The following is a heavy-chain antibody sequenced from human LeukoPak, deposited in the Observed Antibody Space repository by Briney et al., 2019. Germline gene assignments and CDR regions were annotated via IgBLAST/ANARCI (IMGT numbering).Heavy chain of an antibody. J-gene: IGHJ4*02. CDR3: AKEIVVVPAANTDY. V-gene: IGHV3-23*01. CDR2: ISGSGGST. D-gene: IGHD2-2*01. CDR1: GFTFSSYA. Sequence: GGSLRLSCAASGFTFSSYAMSWVRQAPGKGLEWVAAISGSGGSTYYADSVKGRFTISRDNSKNTLYLQMNSLRAEDTAVYYCAKEIVVVPAANTDYWGQGTLVTVSS.